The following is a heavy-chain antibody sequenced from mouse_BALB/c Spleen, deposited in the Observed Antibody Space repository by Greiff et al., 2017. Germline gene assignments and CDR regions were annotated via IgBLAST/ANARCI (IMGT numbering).Heavy chain of an antibody. J-gene: IGHJ4*01. V-gene: IGHV14-4*02. CDR2: IDPENGDT. CDR1: GFNIKDYY. CDR3: IYGSSSMDY. Sequence: EVMLVESGAELVRSGASVKLSCTASGFNIKDYYMHWVKQRPEQGLEWIGWIDPENGDTEYAPKFQGKATMTADTSSNTAYLQLSSLTSEDTAVYYCIYGSSSMDYWGQGTSVTVSS. D-gene: IGHD1-1*01.